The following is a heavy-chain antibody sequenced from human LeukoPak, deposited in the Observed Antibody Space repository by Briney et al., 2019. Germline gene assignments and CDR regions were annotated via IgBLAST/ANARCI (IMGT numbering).Heavy chain of an antibody. CDR2: ISGSGGST. CDR1: GFTFSSYA. D-gene: IGHD3-22*01. CDR3: AKDISSSGCFDY. Sequence: PGGSLRLSCAASGFTFSSYAMGWVRQAPGKGLEWVSAISGSGGSTYYADSVKGRFTISRDNAKNSLYLQMNSLRAEDTALYYCAKDISSSGCFDYWGQGTLVTVSS. J-gene: IGHJ4*02. V-gene: IGHV3-23*01.